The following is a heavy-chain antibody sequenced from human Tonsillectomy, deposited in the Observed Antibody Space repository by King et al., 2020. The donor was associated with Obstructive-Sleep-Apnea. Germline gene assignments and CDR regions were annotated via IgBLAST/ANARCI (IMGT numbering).Heavy chain of an antibody. J-gene: IGHJ4*02. Sequence: VQLVESGGGLVQSGGSLRLSCAASGFTFSDYWMTWVRQAPGKGLEWVAKIKQDGSEKYYVDSVKGRFTISGDNADNSPSLQMDSLRAEDTAVYYCAKGSYRHDYWGQGTLVTVSS. CDR2: IKQDGSEK. D-gene: IGHD3-16*02. V-gene: IGHV3-7*01. CDR1: GFTFSDYW. CDR3: AKGSYRHDY.